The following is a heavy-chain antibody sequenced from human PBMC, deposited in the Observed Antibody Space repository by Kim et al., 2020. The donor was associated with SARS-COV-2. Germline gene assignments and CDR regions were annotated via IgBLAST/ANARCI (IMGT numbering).Heavy chain of an antibody. CDR1: GGSFSGYY. J-gene: IGHJ5*02. Sequence: SETLSLTCAVYGGSFSGYYWSWIRQPPGKGLEWIGEINHSGSTNYNPSLKSRVTISVDTSKNQFSLKLSSVTAADTAVYYCARRTFTIILTEKFAGWFDPWGQGTLVTVSS. V-gene: IGHV4-34*01. D-gene: IGHD3-9*01. CDR3: ARRTFTIILTEKFAGWFDP. CDR2: INHSGST.